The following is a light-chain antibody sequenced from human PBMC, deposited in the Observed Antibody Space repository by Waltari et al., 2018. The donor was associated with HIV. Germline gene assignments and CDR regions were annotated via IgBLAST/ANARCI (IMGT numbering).Light chain of an antibody. J-gene: IGLJ1*01. CDR2: EVS. CDR1: SSDGGGYNH. CDR3: SSYTSSSTPYV. V-gene: IGLV2-14*01. Sequence: QSALTQPASVSGAPGQSITISCTGTSSDGGGYNHLSWYQQHPGNAPKLMIYEVSNRPSGVSNRFSGSKSGNTASLTISGLQAEDEADYYCSSYTSSSTPYVFGTGTKVTVL.